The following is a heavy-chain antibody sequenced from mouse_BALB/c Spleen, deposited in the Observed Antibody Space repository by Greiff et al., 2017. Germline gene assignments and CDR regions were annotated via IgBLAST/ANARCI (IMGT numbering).Heavy chain of an antibody. CDR1: GYSITSGYY. Sequence: EVKLQESGPGLVKPSQSLSLTCSVTGYSITSGYYWNWIRQFPGNKLEWMGYISYDGSNNYNPSLKNRISITRDTSKNQFFLKLNSVTTEDTATYYCAISIGNYHAMDYWGQGTSVTVSS. J-gene: IGHJ4*01. D-gene: IGHD2-1*01. CDR2: ISYDGSN. CDR3: AISIGNYHAMDY. V-gene: IGHV3-6*02.